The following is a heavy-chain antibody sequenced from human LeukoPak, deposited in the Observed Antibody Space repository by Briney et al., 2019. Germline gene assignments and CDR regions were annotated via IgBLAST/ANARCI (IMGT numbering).Heavy chain of an antibody. CDR1: GFAFSSFG. D-gene: IGHD3-3*01. Sequence: GGSLRLSCAASGFAFSSFGMHWVRQAPGKGLEWVSAIGNSDGSKFYADSVQGRFTISRDNSKNTLYLQMNSLRVEDTAVYYCAISPSRVVIDNYWGQGTLVTVSS. J-gene: IGHJ4*02. V-gene: IGHV3-23*01. CDR2: IGNSDGSK. CDR3: AISPSRVVIDNY.